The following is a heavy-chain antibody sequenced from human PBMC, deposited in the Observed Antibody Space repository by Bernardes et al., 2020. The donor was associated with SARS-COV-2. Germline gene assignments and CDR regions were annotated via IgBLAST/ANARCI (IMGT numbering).Heavy chain of an antibody. D-gene: IGHD4-17*01. Sequence: SETLSLTCAVYGGSFSGYYWSWIRQPPGKGLEWIGEINHSGSTNYNPSLKSRVTISVDTSKNQFSLKLSSVTAADTAVYYCATTTVTIYYYGMDVWGQGTTVTVSS. CDR1: GGSFSGYY. J-gene: IGHJ6*02. CDR2: INHSGST. V-gene: IGHV4-34*01. CDR3: ATTTVTIYYYGMDV.